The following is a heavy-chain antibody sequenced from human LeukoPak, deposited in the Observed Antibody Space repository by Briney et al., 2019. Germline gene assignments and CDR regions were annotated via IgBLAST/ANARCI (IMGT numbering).Heavy chain of an antibody. D-gene: IGHD4-23*01. CDR2: IWYGGSKK. Sequence: GGSLRLSCAASGFTFSGYGMHWVRQAPGKGLEWVAAIWYGGSKKYYADSVKGRFSTSRDNSKNMVFVEMNSLRAEDTAVYFCAIVGGDSLDYWGQGTLVTVSS. V-gene: IGHV3-33*01. CDR1: GFTFSGYG. CDR3: AIVGGDSLDY. J-gene: IGHJ4*02.